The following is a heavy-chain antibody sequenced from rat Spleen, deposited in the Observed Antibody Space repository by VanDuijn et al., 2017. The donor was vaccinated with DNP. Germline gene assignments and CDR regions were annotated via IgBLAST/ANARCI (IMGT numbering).Heavy chain of an antibody. CDR1: GFTFSDYY. CDR2: ISHSDGIT. CDR3: ARRYNSGSMDA. D-gene: IGHD4-3*01. V-gene: IGHV5-25*01. Sequence: EVQLVESGGGLVQPGRSMKLSCAASGFTFSDYYMAWVRQAPTKGLEWVAIISHSDGITYYPDSVKGRFTISRDNSQSTLYLQMDSLRSEDTATYYCARRYNSGSMDAWGQGTSVTVSS. J-gene: IGHJ4*01.